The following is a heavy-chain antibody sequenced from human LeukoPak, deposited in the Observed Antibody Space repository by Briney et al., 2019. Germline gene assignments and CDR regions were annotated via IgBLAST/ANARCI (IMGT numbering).Heavy chain of an antibody. Sequence: GGSLRLSCAASGFILSSYVMHWVRQAPGKGLEWVAVISSDGDKKYYADSVKGRLTISRDNSKNTLNLQMNSLRAEDTAVYYCARAVADTEGSGYWGQGTLVTVSS. J-gene: IGHJ4*02. D-gene: IGHD6-19*01. V-gene: IGHV3-30-3*01. CDR3: ARAVADTEGSGY. CDR1: GFILSSYV. CDR2: ISSDGDKK.